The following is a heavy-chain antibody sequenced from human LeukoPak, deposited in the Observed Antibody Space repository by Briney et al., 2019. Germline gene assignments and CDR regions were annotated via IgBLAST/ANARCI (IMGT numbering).Heavy chain of an antibody. CDR2: IIPILGIA. V-gene: IGHV1-69*04. D-gene: IGHD1-14*01. CDR1: GGTFSSYA. J-gene: IGHJ4*02. CDR3: ASEGRENRGGYYFDY. Sequence: SVKVSCKASGGTFSSYAISWVRQAPGQGLEWMGRIIPILGIANYAQKFQGRVTITADKSTSTAYMELSSLRSEDTAVYYCASEGRENRGGYYFDYWGQGTLVTVSS.